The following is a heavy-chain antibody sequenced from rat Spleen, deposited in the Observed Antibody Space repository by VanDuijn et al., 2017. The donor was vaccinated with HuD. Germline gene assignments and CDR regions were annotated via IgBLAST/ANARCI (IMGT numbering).Heavy chain of an antibody. CDR3: ARSDGVHYYLPFAD. V-gene: IGHV3-3*01. J-gene: IGHJ3*01. Sequence: EVQLQESGPGLVKPSQSLSLTCSVTGHSITSGYRWNWIRKFPGNKLEWLGYINSAGTTNYNPSLKSRISITRDTSKNPFFLQVDSVTTDDTATYYCARSDGVHYYLPFADWGQGTLVTVSS. D-gene: IGHD1-12*02. CDR1: GHSITSGYR. CDR2: INSAGTT.